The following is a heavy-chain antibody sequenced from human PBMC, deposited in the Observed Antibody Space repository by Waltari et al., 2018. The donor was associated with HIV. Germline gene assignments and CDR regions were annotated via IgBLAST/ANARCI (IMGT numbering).Heavy chain of an antibody. CDR1: GFTFSSYA. CDR2: ISASGGRT. Sequence: QLLESGGGLIQTGGSLRLSCAASGFTFSSYAMSWVRQAPGKVLAWVSGISASGGRTDHADSAKGRFTISRDNSRNKVYLKMNSLRAEDTAEYYCVKDQRYCSIHCSDPWGQGTLVTVSS. V-gene: IGHV3-23*01. J-gene: IGHJ5*02. CDR3: VKDQRYCSIHCSDP. D-gene: IGHD2-2*01.